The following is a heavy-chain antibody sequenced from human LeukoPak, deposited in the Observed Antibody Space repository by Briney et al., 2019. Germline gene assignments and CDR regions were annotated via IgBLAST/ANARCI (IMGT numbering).Heavy chain of an antibody. J-gene: IGHJ4*02. CDR1: ELSFTTCG. D-gene: IGHD1-1*01. CDR3: ARDWKTNSFDY. CDR2: IYYDGSNI. V-gene: IGHV3-33*01. Sequence: GGSLSLSCAASELSFTTCGMQWVGEARGMGLEWVAFIYYDGSNIYYADYVKGRFTISRDISKNTLYLQMDSLRAEDTAIYYCARDWKTNSFDYWGQGTLVTVSS.